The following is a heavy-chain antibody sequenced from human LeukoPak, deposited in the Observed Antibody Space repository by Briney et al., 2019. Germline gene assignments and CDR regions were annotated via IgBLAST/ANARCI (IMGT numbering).Heavy chain of an antibody. CDR2: IKMKAHGGAT. Sequence: PGGSQRLFCTSSGYTYGDYTMLWSRQARGKGLVWVSLIKMKAHGGATEYAASVKGRFTISRDYSKSIAYLQMSSLRGEDTAVYYCARLQRAVTGTLWGQGTLVIVSS. V-gene: IGHV3-49*03. CDR3: ARLQRAVTGTL. CDR1: GYTYGDYT. J-gene: IGHJ4*02. D-gene: IGHD6-19*01.